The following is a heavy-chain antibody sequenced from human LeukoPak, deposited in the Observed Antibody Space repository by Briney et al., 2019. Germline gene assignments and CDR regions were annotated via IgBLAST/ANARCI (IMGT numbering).Heavy chain of an antibody. CDR2: SYHSGST. J-gene: IGHJ4*02. V-gene: IGHV4-59*01. Sequence: TSETLSLTCTVSGGSISSYYWSWIRQPPGKGLEWIGYSYHSGSTKYNPSLKSRVTISVDTSKNQFSLKLSSVTAADTAVYYCARDGYSGNDGLWGQGTLVTVSS. CDR1: GGSISSYY. D-gene: IGHD5-12*01. CDR3: ARDGYSGNDGL.